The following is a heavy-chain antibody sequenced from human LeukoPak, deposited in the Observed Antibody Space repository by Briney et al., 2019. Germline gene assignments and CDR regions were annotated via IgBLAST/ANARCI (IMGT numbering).Heavy chain of an antibody. CDR1: GLTVSSNY. V-gene: IGHV3-53*01. CDR2: ISIGGNT. CDR3: AKGPPPDYGEVYFQH. J-gene: IGHJ1*01. Sequence: GGSLRLSCAASGLTVSSNYMSWVRHAPGGGVECGSVISIGGNTYYAASVKGRFTISRDNSKNTLYLQMNSLRAAGAAVYYCAKGPPPDYGEVYFQHWGQGTLVTVSS. D-gene: IGHD4-17*01.